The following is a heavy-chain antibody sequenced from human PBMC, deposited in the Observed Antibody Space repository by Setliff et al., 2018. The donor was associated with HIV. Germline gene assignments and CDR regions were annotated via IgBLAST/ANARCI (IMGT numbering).Heavy chain of an antibody. CDR1: GGSISSGSYF. CDR2: IYTSGST. D-gene: IGHD3-9*01. Sequence: SETLSLTCTVSGGSISSGSYFWSWIRQPAGKGLEWIGHIYTSGSTNYNPSLKSRVTTSVDTSKNRFSLRLSSVTAADTAVYYCARRERYYDILTGRVSDGFDIWGQGTMVTVSS. CDR3: ARRERYYDILTGRVSDGFDI. J-gene: IGHJ3*02. V-gene: IGHV4-61*09.